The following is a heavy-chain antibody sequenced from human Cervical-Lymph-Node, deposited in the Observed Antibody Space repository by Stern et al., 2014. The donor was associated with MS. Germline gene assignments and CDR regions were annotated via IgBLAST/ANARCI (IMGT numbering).Heavy chain of an antibody. CDR1: GGTFRTSA. V-gene: IGHV1-69*01. J-gene: IGHJ4*02. D-gene: IGHD5-24*01. CDR3: AGEREEMATKYYFDY. CDR2: IIPIFRAA. Sequence: VQLVESGAEVKKPGSSVKVSCTASGGTFRTSAISWVRQAPGQGPEWMGGIIPIFRAATYAQRFRYRVTITADESTNTVYMELRSLRSEDTAVYFCAGEREEMATKYYFDYWGQGTLVTVSS.